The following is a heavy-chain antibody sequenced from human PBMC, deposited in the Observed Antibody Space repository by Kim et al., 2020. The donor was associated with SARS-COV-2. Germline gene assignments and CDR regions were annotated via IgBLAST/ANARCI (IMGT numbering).Heavy chain of an antibody. CDR1: GYNFIGYY. Sequence: ASVKVSCKAYGYNFIGYYLHWVRQAPGQGLEWVGRINPNGGGTNYAPRFQGRVIMTRDASISTAYLELSSLTSDDTSVYFCARDASGARKDYYGLDVWGQGTTVSVSS. CDR3: ARDASGARKDYYGLDV. D-gene: IGHD1-26*01. J-gene: IGHJ6*02. V-gene: IGHV1-2*06. CDR2: INPNGGGT.